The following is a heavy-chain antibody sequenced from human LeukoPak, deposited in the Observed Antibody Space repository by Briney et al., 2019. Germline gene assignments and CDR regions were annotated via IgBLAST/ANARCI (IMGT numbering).Heavy chain of an antibody. V-gene: IGHV1-2*02. CDR1: GYTFSAFY. D-gene: IGHD1-14*01. CDR3: ARDMTGGIWARATSFDH. J-gene: IGHJ4*02. CDR2: INPDSGGS. Sequence: GASVKVSCKTSGYTFSAFYMHWVRQAPGQGPEWMGWINPDSGGSGYGQKFQGRVTFTSDTSRTTIYMEVRSLKSDDTAVYYCARDMTGGIWARATSFDHWGQGTLVTVSS.